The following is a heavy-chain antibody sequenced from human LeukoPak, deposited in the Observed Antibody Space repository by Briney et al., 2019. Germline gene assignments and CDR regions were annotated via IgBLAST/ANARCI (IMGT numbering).Heavy chain of an antibody. CDR2: INHSGST. D-gene: IGHD3-22*01. CDR1: GGSFSGYY. V-gene: IGHV4-34*01. Sequence: SETLSLTCAVYGGSFSGYYWSWIRQPPGKGLEWIGEINHSGSTNYNPSLKSRVTISVDTSKNQFSLKLSSVTAADTAVYYCARGLYYYDSSGYYYLDYFDYWGQGTLVTVSS. CDR3: ARGLYYYDSSGYYYLDYFDY. J-gene: IGHJ4*02.